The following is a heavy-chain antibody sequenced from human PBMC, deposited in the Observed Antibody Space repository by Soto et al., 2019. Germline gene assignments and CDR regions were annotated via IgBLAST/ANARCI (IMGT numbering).Heavy chain of an antibody. Sequence: QVQLVQSGAEVKKPGSSVKVSCKASGGTFSSYAISWVRQAPGQGLEWMGGIIPIFGTANYAQKFQGRGTITADESTRTDYMELRSLRSEHTADYYGATPARRCSSTIWYTQYYYYGMDVWGPGTTVNGSS. CDR3: ATPARRCSSTIWYTQYYYYGMDV. D-gene: IGHD2-2*02. V-gene: IGHV1-69*01. CDR2: IIPIFGTA. J-gene: IGHJ6*02. CDR1: GGTFSSYA.